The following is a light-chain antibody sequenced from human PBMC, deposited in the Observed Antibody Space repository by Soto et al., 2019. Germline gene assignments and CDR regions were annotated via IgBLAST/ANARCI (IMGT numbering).Light chain of an antibody. V-gene: IGLV2-14*03. J-gene: IGLJ1*01. CDR3: NSYAGTSYV. Sequence: QSVLTQPASVSGTPGQSITISCTGTSSDVGAYNYVSWYQQYPGKAPKLIIYDVSNRPSGVSCRFSGSKSGNTASLTISELKAEDEVDYYCNSYAGTSYVFGTGTKVTV. CDR1: SSDVGAYNY. CDR2: DVS.